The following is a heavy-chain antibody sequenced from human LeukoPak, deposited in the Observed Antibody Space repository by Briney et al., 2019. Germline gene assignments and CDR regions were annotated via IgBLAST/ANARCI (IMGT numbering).Heavy chain of an antibody. J-gene: IGHJ4*02. CDR1: GYSFTNYW. CDR2: IYPGDSDT. CDR3: ARRTSYSSSWSYCFDY. V-gene: IGHV5-51*01. D-gene: IGHD6-13*01. Sequence: GESQKISCKGSGYSFTNYWIGWVRQMPGKGLEWMGIIYPGDSDTRYSPSFQGQVTISADKSISIAYLQWSSLKASDTAMYYCARRTSYSSSWSYCFDYWGQGTLVTVSS.